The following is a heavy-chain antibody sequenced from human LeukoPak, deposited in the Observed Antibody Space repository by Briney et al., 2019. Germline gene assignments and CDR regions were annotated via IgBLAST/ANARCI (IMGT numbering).Heavy chain of an antibody. CDR2: INSDGSST. CDR1: GFTFSNFW. Sequence: GGALRLSCEASGFTFSNFWMHWVRQVPGKGLLWVSRINSDGSSTTYADPVKGRFTISRDNAKNTLYLQMNSLRVEDTAVYYCARGSDIAAAVKIYGSEFWGQGTLVTVSS. V-gene: IGHV3-74*01. J-gene: IGHJ4*02. D-gene: IGHD6-13*01. CDR3: ARGSDIAAAVKIYGSEF.